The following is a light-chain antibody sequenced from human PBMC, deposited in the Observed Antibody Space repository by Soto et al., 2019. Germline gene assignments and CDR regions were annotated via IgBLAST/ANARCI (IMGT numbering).Light chain of an antibody. V-gene: IGLV2-8*01. CDR1: SSDVGGYHY. CDR2: EVS. J-gene: IGLJ2*01. CDR3: SSYAGSNYVV. Sequence: QSALTQPPSASGSPGQSVTISCTGTSSDVGGYHYVSWYQQHPGKAPKLMIYEVSKRPSGVPDRISGSKSGNTASLTVSGLQAEDEADYYCSSYAGSNYVVFCGGTKVTVL.